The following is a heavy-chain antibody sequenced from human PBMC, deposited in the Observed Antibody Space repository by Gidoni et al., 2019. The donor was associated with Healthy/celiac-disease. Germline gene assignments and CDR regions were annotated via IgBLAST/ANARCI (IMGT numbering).Heavy chain of an antibody. CDR3: ARLGGSGYYMGSDAFDI. CDR2: ISSSSSYI. D-gene: IGHD3-22*01. Sequence: EVQLVESGGGLVKPGGSLRLSCAASGFTFSSYSMNWVRQAPGKGLEWVSSISSSSSYIYYADSVKGRFTISRDNAKNSLYLQMNSLRAEDTAVYYCARLGGSGYYMGSDAFDIWGQGTMVTVSS. V-gene: IGHV3-21*01. J-gene: IGHJ3*02. CDR1: GFTFSSYS.